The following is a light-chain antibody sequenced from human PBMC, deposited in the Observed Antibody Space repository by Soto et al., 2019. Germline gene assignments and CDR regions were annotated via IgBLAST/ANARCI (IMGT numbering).Light chain of an antibody. CDR1: SSDVGGYNY. V-gene: IGLV2-14*01. J-gene: IGLJ1*01. CDR2: EVS. Sequence: QSALTQPASLSGSPGQSITISCTGTSSDVGGYNYVSWYQQHPGKAPKLIIYEVSRRPSGVSNRFSGSKSSNTASLTISGLQAEDEADYYCCSYTSGSTDVFGTGTKLTVL. CDR3: CSYTSGSTDV.